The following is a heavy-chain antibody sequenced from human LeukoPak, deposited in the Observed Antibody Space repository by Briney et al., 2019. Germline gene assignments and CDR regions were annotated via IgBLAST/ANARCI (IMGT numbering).Heavy chain of an antibody. CDR1: GFTFSSYS. CDR2: ISSSSSTI. J-gene: IGHJ3*02. CDR3: ARDRVRYCSGGSCYSLAFDI. V-gene: IGHV3-48*01. Sequence: PGGSLRLSCSASGFTFSSYSMNWFRQAPGKVLDWVSYISSSSSTIYYADSVKGRFTISRDNAKNSLYLQMNSLRAEDTAVYYCARDRVRYCSGGSCYSLAFDIWGQGTMVTVSS. D-gene: IGHD2-15*01.